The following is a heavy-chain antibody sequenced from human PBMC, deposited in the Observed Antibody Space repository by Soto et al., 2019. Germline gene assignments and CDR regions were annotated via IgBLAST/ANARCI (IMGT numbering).Heavy chain of an antibody. Sequence: ASVKVSCTASGYTFTNYAMHWVRQAPGQRLEWMGWINGGNGNTKYSQKFRDRVTITRDISASTAYMELSSLTSDDAGVYYCAREGAVTGNINFDCWGQGTLVTVYS. CDR1: GYTFTNYA. CDR3: AREGAVTGNINFDC. J-gene: IGHJ4*02. V-gene: IGHV1-3*01. D-gene: IGHD2-21*02. CDR2: INGGNGNT.